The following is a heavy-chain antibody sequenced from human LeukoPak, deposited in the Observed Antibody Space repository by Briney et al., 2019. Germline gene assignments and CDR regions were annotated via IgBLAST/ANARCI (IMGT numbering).Heavy chain of an antibody. CDR2: INPNSGGT. D-gene: IGHD3-22*01. V-gene: IGHV1-2*02. CDR3: ARDTRYYYDSSAYYRSDAFDI. CDR1: GYTFTGYY. Sequence: ASVKVSCKASGYTFTGYYIHWVRQAHGQGLEWMGWINPNSGGTNYAQKFQGRVTMTRDTSISTAYMELSRLRSDDAAVYYCARDTRYYYDSSAYYRSDAFDIWGQGTMVTVSS. J-gene: IGHJ3*02.